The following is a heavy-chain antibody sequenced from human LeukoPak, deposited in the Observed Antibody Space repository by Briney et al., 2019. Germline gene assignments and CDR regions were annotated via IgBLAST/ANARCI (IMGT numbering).Heavy chain of an antibody. CDR3: AQSYDSSGFYNY. CDR1: GGSISSYY. V-gene: IGHV4-59*01. D-gene: IGHD3-22*01. J-gene: IGHJ4*02. CDR2: IYYSGST. Sequence: PSETLSLTCTVSGGSISSYYWSWIRQPPGKGLEWIGYIYYSGSTNYNPSLKSRVTISVATSKNQFSLKLSSATAADTAVYYCAQSYDSSGFYNYWGQGTLVTVSS.